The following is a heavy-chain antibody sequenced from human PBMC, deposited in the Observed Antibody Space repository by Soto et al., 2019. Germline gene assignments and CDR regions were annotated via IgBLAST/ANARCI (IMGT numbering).Heavy chain of an antibody. D-gene: IGHD3-16*02. V-gene: IGHV1-18*01. CDR1: GYTFTSYG. Sequence: QVQLVQSGAEVKKPGASVKVSCKASGYTFTSYGISWVRQAPGQGLEWMGWFSAYNGNTNYAQKLQGRVTMTTDTSTSTAYMELRSLRSDDTAVYYCARGVITFGGVIVIPAWFDPWGQGTLVTVSS. CDR3: ARGVITFGGVIVIPAWFDP. CDR2: FSAYNGNT. J-gene: IGHJ5*02.